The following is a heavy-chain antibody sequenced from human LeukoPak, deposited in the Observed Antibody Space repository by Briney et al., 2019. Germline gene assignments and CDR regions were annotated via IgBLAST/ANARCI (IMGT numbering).Heavy chain of an antibody. CDR3: ARGRGGYSGYGLQVIWFDP. D-gene: IGHD5-12*01. Sequence: ASVKVSCKASGYTFTSYDINWVRQATGQGLEWMGWMNPNSGNTGYAQKFQGRVTMTRNTSISTAYMELSSLRSEDTAVYYCARGRGGYSGYGLQVIWFDPWGQGTLVTVSS. CDR2: MNPNSGNT. J-gene: IGHJ5*02. CDR1: GYTFTSYD. V-gene: IGHV1-8*01.